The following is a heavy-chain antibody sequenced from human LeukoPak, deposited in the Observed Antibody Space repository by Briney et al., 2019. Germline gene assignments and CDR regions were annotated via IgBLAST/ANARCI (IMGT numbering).Heavy chain of an antibody. CDR1: GFTFGDYA. V-gene: IGHV3-49*04. CDR3: TRDGIVGATTGFDY. CDR2: IRSKAYGGTT. Sequence: PGGSLRLSCTASGFTFGDYAMSWVRQAPGKGLEWVGFIRSKAYGGTTEYAASVKGRFTISRDDSKSIAYLQMNSLKTEDTAVYYCTRDGIVGATTGFDYWGQGILVTVSS. D-gene: IGHD1-26*01. J-gene: IGHJ4*02.